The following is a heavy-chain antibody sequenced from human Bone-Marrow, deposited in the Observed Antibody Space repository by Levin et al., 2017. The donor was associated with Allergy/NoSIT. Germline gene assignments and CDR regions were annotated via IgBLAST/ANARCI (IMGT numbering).Heavy chain of an antibody. CDR3: AREDYVWGTYRYTNYSLDY. J-gene: IGHJ4*02. V-gene: IGHV1-46*01. CDR1: GYTFTSHF. Sequence: ASVKVSCKASGYTFTSHFMHWVRQAPGQGLEWIGIINPSGGSTNYAQKFQGRVTMTRDTSTSTVYMELSSLRSEDTAVYYCAREDYVWGTYRYTNYSLDYWGQGTLVTVSS. D-gene: IGHD3-16*02. CDR2: INPSGGST.